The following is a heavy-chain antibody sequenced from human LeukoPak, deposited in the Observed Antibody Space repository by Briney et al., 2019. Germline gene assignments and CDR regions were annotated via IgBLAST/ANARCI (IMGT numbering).Heavy chain of an antibody. CDR1: GYSFTSYW. CDR3: ARLHSSTSGWFDP. J-gene: IGHJ5*02. CDR2: TYPGDSDT. V-gene: IGHV5-51*01. D-gene: IGHD6-19*01. Sequence: GESLKISCKGSGYSFTSYWIGWVRQMPGKGLEWMGITYPGDSDTRYSPSFQGQITISADTSLNSAYLQWSSLQASDPAMYYCARLHSSTSGWFDPWGQGTLVTVSS.